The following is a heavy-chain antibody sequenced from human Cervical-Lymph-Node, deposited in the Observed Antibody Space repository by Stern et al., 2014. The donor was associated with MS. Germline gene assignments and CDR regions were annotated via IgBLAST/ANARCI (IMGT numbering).Heavy chain of an antibody. CDR2: IWRDGSNG. Sequence: QVQLVESGGGVVQPGRSLRLSCAASGFTLSSHVMHWIRQAPGKGLEGVAGIWRDGSNGFYADSVKGRFTISRDNSKNTLYLQMNSLRTEDTAVYYCAREDGGFDFWGQGTLVTVSS. D-gene: IGHD2-15*01. CDR1: GFTLSSHV. J-gene: IGHJ4*02. V-gene: IGHV3-30-3*01. CDR3: AREDGGFDF.